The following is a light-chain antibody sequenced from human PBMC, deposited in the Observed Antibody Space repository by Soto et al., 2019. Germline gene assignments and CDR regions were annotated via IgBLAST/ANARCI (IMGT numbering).Light chain of an antibody. CDR2: GAS. CDR3: QHYNNWPPYS. CDR1: QDVSTN. Sequence: ETVMTQSPDTLSVSPGESATLSCRASQDVSTNLAWSQQKPGQTPRLVLYGASKRATGIPARFSGSGSGRHFTLTISSLQSEDFGVYYCQHYNNWPPYSFGQGTKVEIK. J-gene: IGKJ2*03. V-gene: IGKV3-15*01.